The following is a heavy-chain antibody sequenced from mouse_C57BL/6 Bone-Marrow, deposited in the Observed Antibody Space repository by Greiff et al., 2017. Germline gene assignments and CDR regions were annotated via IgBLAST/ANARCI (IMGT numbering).Heavy chain of an antibody. CDR2: IYPRSGST. V-gene: IGHV1-81*01. CDR1: GYTFTSYG. D-gene: IGHD1-1*01. CDR3: ARGYYGSSPFYYAMDY. J-gene: IGHJ4*01. Sequence: QVQLQQSGAELARPGASVKLSCKASGYTFTSYGISWVKQRTGQGLEWIGEIYPRSGSTYYNEKFKGKATLTADKSSSTAYMELRSLTSEDSAVYFCARGYYGSSPFYYAMDYWGQGTSVTVSS.